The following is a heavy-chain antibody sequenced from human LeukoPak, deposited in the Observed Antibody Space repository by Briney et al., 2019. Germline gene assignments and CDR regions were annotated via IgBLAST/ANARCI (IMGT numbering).Heavy chain of an antibody. J-gene: IGHJ4*02. D-gene: IGHD3-10*01. V-gene: IGHV3-7*03. CDR3: ARTIRGY. Sequence: GGSLRLSCAASGFTFSNYWMSWVRQAPGKGLEWVANIKEDGSEKHHVDSVKGRFTISRDNAKNSLYLQMSSLRVEDTAVYYCARTIRGYWGQGTLVTVSS. CDR2: IKEDGSEK. CDR1: GFTFSNYW.